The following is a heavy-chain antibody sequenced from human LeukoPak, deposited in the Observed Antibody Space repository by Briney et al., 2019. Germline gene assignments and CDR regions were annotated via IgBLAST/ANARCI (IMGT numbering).Heavy chain of an antibody. CDR1: GYTFTSYF. J-gene: IGHJ4*02. D-gene: IGHD3-22*01. V-gene: IGHV1-2*02. CDR3: AKAGDYYDSSGFRGIDF. CDR2: INPNSGGT. Sequence: GASVKVSCKASGYTFTSYFMHWVRQAPGQGLEWMGWINPNSGGTNYAQKFQRRVTLTRDTSISTAYMELSRLRSDDTAKYYCAKAGDYYDSSGFRGIDFWGQGTLVTVSS.